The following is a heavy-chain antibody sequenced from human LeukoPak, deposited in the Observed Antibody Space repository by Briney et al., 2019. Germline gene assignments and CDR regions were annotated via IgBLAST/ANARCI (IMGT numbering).Heavy chain of an antibody. J-gene: IGHJ4*02. CDR1: GYTFTSYG. D-gene: IGHD5-18*01. V-gene: IGHV1-18*01. CDR2: ISAYNGNT. Sequence: ASVRVSCKASGYTFTSYGISWVRQAPGQGLEWMGWISAYNGNTNYAQKLQGRATMTTDTSTSTAYMELRSLRSDDTAVYYCARDRARGYSYGFGNDYWGQGTLVTVSS. CDR3: ARDRARGYSYGFGNDY.